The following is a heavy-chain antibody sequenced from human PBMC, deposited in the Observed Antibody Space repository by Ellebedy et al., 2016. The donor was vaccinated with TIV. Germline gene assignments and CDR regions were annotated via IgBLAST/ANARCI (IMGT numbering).Heavy chain of an antibody. CDR1: GFTFSSYS. V-gene: IGHV3-21*01. J-gene: IGHJ6*02. CDR2: ISSSSSHI. Sequence: GESLKISCAASGFTFSSYSMNWVRQAPGKGLEWVSSISSSSSHIYYADSVKGRFTISRDNAKNSLYLQMNSLRAEDTAVYYCARVGGDWVEDYYYYGMDVWGQGTTVTVSS. CDR3: ARVGGDWVEDYYYYGMDV. D-gene: IGHD3/OR15-3a*01.